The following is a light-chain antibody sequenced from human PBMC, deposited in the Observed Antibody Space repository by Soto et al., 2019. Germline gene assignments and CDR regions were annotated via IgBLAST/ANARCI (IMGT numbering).Light chain of an antibody. CDR1: QSVSRY. CDR3: QQRSSWPT. Sequence: EIVLTQSPATLSLSPGERATLSCRASQSVSRYLAWYQQKPGQAPRLLIYDTSHRATGVPARFSGSGSGTDFTLTISSLEPEDFSDYYCQQRSSWPTFGGGTKVEIK. J-gene: IGKJ4*01. V-gene: IGKV3-11*01. CDR2: DTS.